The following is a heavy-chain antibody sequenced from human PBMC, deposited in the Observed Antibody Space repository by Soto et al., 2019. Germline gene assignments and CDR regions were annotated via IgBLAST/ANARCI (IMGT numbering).Heavy chain of an antibody. CDR1: GFTFSSYS. Sequence: QPGGSLRLSCAASGFTFSSYSMNWVRQAPGKGLEWVSYISSSGSTIYYADSVKGRFTISRDNAKNSLYLLMNSLRAEDTAVYYCARLPYYYGSGNYWFDPWGQGTLVTVSS. D-gene: IGHD3-10*01. CDR3: ARLPYYYGSGNYWFDP. V-gene: IGHV3-48*01. J-gene: IGHJ5*02. CDR2: ISSSGSTI.